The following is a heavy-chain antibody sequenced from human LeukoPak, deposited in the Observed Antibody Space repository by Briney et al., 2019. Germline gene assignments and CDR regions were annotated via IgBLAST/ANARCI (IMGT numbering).Heavy chain of an antibody. J-gene: IGHJ3*02. D-gene: IGHD5-18*01. Sequence: GGSLRLSCAASGFTVSSNYMSWVRQAPGKGLEWVSVIYSGGSTYYADSVKGRFTISRDNSKNTLYLQMNSLRAEDTAVYYCAKHRGYSYLNDAFDIWGQGTMVTVSS. CDR1: GFTVSSNY. CDR3: AKHRGYSYLNDAFDI. CDR2: IYSGGST. V-gene: IGHV3-53*05.